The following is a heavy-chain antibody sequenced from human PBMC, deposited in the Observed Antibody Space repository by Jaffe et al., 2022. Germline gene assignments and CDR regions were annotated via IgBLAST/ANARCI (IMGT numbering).Heavy chain of an antibody. J-gene: IGHJ6*03. Sequence: QVQLQESGPGLVKPSETLSLTCTVSGGSISSYYWSWIRQPPGKGLEWIGYIYYSGSTNYNPSLKSRVTISVDTSKNQFSLKLSSVTAADTAVYYCARGEWQQLGSYYYYYYYMDVWGKGTTVTVSS. D-gene: IGHD3-3*01. V-gene: IGHV4-59*01. CDR2: IYYSGST. CDR1: GGSISSYY. CDR3: ARGEWQQLGSYYYYYYYMDV.